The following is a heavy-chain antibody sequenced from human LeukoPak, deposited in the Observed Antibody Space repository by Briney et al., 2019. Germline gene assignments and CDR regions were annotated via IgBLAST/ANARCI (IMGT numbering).Heavy chain of an antibody. CDR1: GGSISSSNW. D-gene: IGHD1-26*01. CDR3: ARDGGYSHHDAFDI. J-gene: IGHJ3*02. V-gene: IGHV4-4*02. CDR2: IYHSGST. Sequence: SGTLSLTCAVSGGSISSSNWWSWVRQPPGKGLEWIGEIYHSGSTNYNPSLKSRVTISVDKSKNQFSLKLSSVTAADTAVYYCARDGGYSHHDAFDIWGQGTMVTVSS.